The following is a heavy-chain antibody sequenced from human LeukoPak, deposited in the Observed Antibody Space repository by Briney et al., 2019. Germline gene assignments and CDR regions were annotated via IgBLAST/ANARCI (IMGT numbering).Heavy chain of an antibody. J-gene: IGHJ4*02. CDR2: ISSSSSTI. CDR1: GFTFSSYS. D-gene: IGHD3-22*01. Sequence: GGSLRLSCAASGFTFSSYSMNWVRQAPGKGLEWVSYISSSSSTIYYADSVKGRFTISRDNAKNSLYLQMNSLRAEDTAVYYCARDLGDYYDSSGYCFDYWGQGTLVTVSS. CDR3: ARDLGDYYDSSGYCFDY. V-gene: IGHV3-48*01.